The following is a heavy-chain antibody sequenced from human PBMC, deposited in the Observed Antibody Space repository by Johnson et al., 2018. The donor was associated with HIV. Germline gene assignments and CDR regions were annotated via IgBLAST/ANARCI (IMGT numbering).Heavy chain of an antibody. V-gene: IGHV3-7*05. CDR1: GLTVSTNY. Sequence: VQLVESGGGLVQPGGSLRLSCASGLTVSTNYMSWVRQAPGKGLEWVANIKQDGSEKYYVDSVKGRFTISRDNAKNSLYLQMNSLRTEDTALYYCARVVQYYDSSGYSTRGGDGLDIWGQGTVVTVSS. D-gene: IGHD3-22*01. J-gene: IGHJ3*02. CDR2: IKQDGSEK. CDR3: ARVVQYYDSSGYSTRGGDGLDI.